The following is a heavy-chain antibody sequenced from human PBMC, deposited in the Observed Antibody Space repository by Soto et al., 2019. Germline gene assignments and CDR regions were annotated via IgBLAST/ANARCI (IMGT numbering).Heavy chain of an antibody. Sequence: SETLSLTCSVSGGSISSYYWSWIRQPPGKGLEWIGYIYYSGSTNYNPSLKSRVTISVDTSKNQFSLKLSSVTAADTAVYYCARDAPRGIPLWGQGTLVTVSS. V-gene: IGHV4-59*01. CDR1: GGSISSYY. CDR3: ARDAPRGIPL. J-gene: IGHJ4*02. D-gene: IGHD3-16*01. CDR2: IYYSGST.